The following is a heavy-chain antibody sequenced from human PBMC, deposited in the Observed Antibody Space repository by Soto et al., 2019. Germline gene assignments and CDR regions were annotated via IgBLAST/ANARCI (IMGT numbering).Heavy chain of an antibody. CDR2: IYYSGIT. Sequence: SETLSLTCTVSGGSISSYYWSWIRQPPGKGLEWIGYIYYSGITDYNPSLKSRVTISVDTSKNQFSLKLTSVTAADTAVYYCARVRDFWSGYYWFDPWAREPWSPS. V-gene: IGHV4-59*01. CDR1: GGSISSYY. D-gene: IGHD3-3*01. CDR3: ARVRDFWSGYYWFDP. J-gene: IGHJ5*02.